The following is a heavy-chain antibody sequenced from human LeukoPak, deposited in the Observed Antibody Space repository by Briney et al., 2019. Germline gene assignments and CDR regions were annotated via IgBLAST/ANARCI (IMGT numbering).Heavy chain of an antibody. D-gene: IGHD6-13*01. Sequence: GGSLRLSCAASGFTVSSNYMSWVRQAPGKRLEWVSVIYSGGSTYYADSVKGRFTISRDNSKNTLYLQMNSLRAEDTAVYYCASGRYSSRPGGFDYWGQGTLVTVSS. CDR1: GFTVSSNY. CDR2: IYSGGST. V-gene: IGHV3-53*01. J-gene: IGHJ4*02. CDR3: ASGRYSSRPGGFDY.